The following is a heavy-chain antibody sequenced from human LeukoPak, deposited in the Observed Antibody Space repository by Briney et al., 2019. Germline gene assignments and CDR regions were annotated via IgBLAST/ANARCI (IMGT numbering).Heavy chain of an antibody. CDR3: ARVGYYDSSGYLDY. J-gene: IGHJ4*02. Sequence: ASVKVSFKASGYTFTGYYMHWVRQAPGQGLEWMGRINPNSGGTNYAQKFQGRVTMTRDTSISTAYVELSRLRSDDTAVYYCARVGYYDSSGYLDYWGQGTLVTVSS. D-gene: IGHD3-22*01. V-gene: IGHV1-2*06. CDR2: INPNSGGT. CDR1: GYTFTGYY.